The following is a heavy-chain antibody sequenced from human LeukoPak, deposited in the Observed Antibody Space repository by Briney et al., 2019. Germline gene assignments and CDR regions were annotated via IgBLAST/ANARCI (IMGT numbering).Heavy chain of an antibody. V-gene: IGHV3-33*01. Sequence: AGGSLRLSCAASGFTFSSYGMHWVRQAPGKGLEGVAVIWYDGSNKYYADSVKGRFTISRDNSKNTLYLQMNSLRAEDTAVYYCAREGDRSGYDYPPQYYFDYWGQGTLVTVSS. J-gene: IGHJ4*02. CDR2: IWYDGSNK. CDR3: AREGDRSGYDYPPQYYFDY. CDR1: GFTFSSYG. D-gene: IGHD5-12*01.